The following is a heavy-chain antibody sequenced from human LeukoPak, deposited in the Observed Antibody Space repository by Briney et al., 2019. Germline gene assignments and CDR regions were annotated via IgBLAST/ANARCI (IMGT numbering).Heavy chain of an antibody. J-gene: IGHJ5*02. V-gene: IGHV4-61*01. D-gene: IGHD2-2*01. CDR2: IYYSGST. CDR1: GDSISSSNFY. Sequence: SETLSLTCTVSGDSISSSNFYWHWIRQPPGKGLEWIGYIYYSGSTNYNPSLKSRVTISVDTSKNQFSLKLSSVTAADTAVNYCAREVYCSSTSCQGGWFDPWGQGTLVTVSS. CDR3: AREVYCSSTSCQGGWFDP.